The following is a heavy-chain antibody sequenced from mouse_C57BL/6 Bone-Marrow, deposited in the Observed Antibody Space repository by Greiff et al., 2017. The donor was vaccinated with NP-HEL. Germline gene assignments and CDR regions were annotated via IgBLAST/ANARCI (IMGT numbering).Heavy chain of an antibody. CDR1: GFTFSDYY. CDR2: ISNGGGST. Sequence: EVMLVESGGGLVQPGGSLKLSCAASGFTFSDYYMYWVRQTPEKRLEWVAYISNGGGSTYYPDTVKGRFTISRDNAKNTLYLQMSRLKSEDTAMYYCASPAAWFAYWGQGTLVTVSA. J-gene: IGHJ3*01. CDR3: ASPAAWFAY. V-gene: IGHV5-12*01.